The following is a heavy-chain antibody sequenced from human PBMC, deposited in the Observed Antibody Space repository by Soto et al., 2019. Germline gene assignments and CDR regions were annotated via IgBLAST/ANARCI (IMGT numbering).Heavy chain of an antibody. Sequence: GGSLRLSCAASGFTFSDYYMSWIRQAPGKGLEWVSYISSSSSYTNYADSVKGRFTISRDNAKNSLYLQMNSLRAEDTAVYYCARVGAMGSSGWYDALDALEIWGQGTLVTVSS. J-gene: IGHJ3*02. CDR3: ARVGAMGSSGWYDALDALEI. V-gene: IGHV3-11*06. CDR1: GFTFSDYY. D-gene: IGHD6-19*01. CDR2: ISSSSSYT.